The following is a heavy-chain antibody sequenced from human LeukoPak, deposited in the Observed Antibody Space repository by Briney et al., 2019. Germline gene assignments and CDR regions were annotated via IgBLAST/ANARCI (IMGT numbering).Heavy chain of an antibody. J-gene: IGHJ4*02. Sequence: SETLSLTCTVSGGSISSYYWSWIRQPPGKGLEWIGYIYYSGSTNYNPSLKSRVTISVDTSKNQFSLKLSSVTAAGTAVYYCARHADVYSSSFGYFDYWGQGTLVTVSS. CDR2: IYYSGST. D-gene: IGHD6-13*01. CDR1: GGSISSYY. V-gene: IGHV4-59*08. CDR3: ARHADVYSSSFGYFDY.